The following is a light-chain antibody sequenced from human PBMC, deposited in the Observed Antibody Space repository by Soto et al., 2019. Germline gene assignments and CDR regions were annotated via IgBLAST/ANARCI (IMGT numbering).Light chain of an antibody. CDR1: QSISSW. J-gene: IGKJ1*01. V-gene: IGKV1-5*01. Sequence: DIQMTQSPSTLSGSVVDRVTITCRASQSISSWLAWYQQKPGKAPKLLIYDASNLESGVPSRFSGSGSGTEFTLTISRLQPDDFAAYYCKQSISYSEAFGQGTKVDIK. CDR3: KQSISYSEA. CDR2: DAS.